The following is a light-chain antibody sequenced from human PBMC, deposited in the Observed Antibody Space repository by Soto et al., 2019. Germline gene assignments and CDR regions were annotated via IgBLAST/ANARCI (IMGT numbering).Light chain of an antibody. CDR3: QQYGSLPIT. CDR2: GSY. J-gene: IGKJ5*01. V-gene: IGKV3-20*01. Sequence: EIVLTQSPDTLSLSPGEGATLSCRASQSDSSSYLAWYHQGPGQAPRLLIYGSYSRATGIPDRLSGGGSGTDFTLTISRLEPEDFAVYYCQQYGSLPITFGQGTRLEIK. CDR1: QSDSSSY.